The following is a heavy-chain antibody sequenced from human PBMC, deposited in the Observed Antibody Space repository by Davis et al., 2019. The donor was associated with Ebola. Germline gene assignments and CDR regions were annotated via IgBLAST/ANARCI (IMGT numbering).Heavy chain of an antibody. Sequence: GGSLRLSCAASGFTFSSYAMSWVRQAPGKGLEWVSAISGSGGSTYYADSVKGRFTISRDNSKNTLYLQMNSLRAEDTAVYYCARVGSGYDFYGMDVWGKGTTVTVSS. V-gene: IGHV3-23*01. D-gene: IGHD5-12*01. J-gene: IGHJ6*04. CDR2: ISGSGGST. CDR3: ARVGSGYDFYGMDV. CDR1: GFTFSSYA.